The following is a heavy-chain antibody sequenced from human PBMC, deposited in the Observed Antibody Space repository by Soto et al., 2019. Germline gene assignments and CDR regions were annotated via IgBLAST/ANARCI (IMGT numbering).Heavy chain of an antibody. CDR2: IYYSGST. CDR3: ARVRKYSYGYTYFDY. V-gene: IGHV4-59*01. CDR1: GGSISSYY. D-gene: IGHD5-18*01. Sequence: SETLSLTCTVSGGSISSYYWSWIRQPPGKGLEWIGYIYYSGSTNYNPSLKSRVTISVDTSKNQFSLKLSSVTAADTAVYYCARVRKYSYGYTYFDYWGQGTLVTVSS. J-gene: IGHJ4*02.